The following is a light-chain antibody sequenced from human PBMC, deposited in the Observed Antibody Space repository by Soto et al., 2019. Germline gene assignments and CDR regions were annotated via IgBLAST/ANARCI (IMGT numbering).Light chain of an antibody. CDR1: DNDVGGYDY. V-gene: IGLV2-14*01. Sequence: QSVLSQPASVSGSPGQSITISCTGSDNDVGGYDYVSWYQHHAGKAPKLMLHRVSYRPSGISNRFSGSKSGNTASLTISGLQPEDEANYFCSSATNTDTLVVFGGGTKLTVL. CDR2: RVS. CDR3: SSATNTDTLVV. J-gene: IGLJ2*01.